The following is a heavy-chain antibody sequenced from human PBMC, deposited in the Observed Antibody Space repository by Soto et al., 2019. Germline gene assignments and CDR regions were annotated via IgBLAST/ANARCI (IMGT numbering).Heavy chain of an antibody. V-gene: IGHV3-23*01. CDR2: ISTVGT. D-gene: IGHD3-22*01. CDR1: GFTFDNFA. J-gene: IGHJ4*02. Sequence: EVQLLESGGGLVQPGGSLRLSCAASGFTFDNFAMNWVRQAPGKGLEWVSAISTVGTYYADSVKGRFTISRDTSKKTLYLEMSRLRGEDTAVYYCAKDGNYYDRSGYNPFDCWGQGTLVTVSS. CDR3: AKDGNYYDRSGYNPFDC.